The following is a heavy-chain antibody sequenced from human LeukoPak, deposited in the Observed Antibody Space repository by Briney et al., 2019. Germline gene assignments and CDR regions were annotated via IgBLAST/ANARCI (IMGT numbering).Heavy chain of an antibody. CDR1: GGYGSSLY. D-gene: IGHD3-16*01. J-gene: IGHJ4*02. Sequence: SRSLARSKCGGYGSSLYLSWSRQPKRKGLEWIGYIYYSGSTNYNPSLKSRVTISVDTSKNQFPLKLSSVTAADTAVYYCARGGMGVRLVEAFDYWGQGTLVTVSS. CDR2: IYYSGST. CDR3: ARGGMGVRLVEAFDY. V-gene: IGHV4-59*02.